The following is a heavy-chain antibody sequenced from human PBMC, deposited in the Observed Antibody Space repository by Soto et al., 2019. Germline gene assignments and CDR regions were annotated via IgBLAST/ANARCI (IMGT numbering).Heavy chain of an antibody. D-gene: IGHD6-19*01. CDR2: IYYSGST. J-gene: IGHJ6*02. CDR3: ARDIGHGSGSGWWYYYYGMDV. CDR1: GSSSSSYY. Sequence: LSETLSLTCTVSGSSSSSYYWIWIRQPPGKGLEWIGYIYYSGSTNYNPSLKSRVTISVDTSKNQFSLKLSSVTAADTAVYYCARDIGHGSGSGWWYYYYGMDVWGQGTTVTVSS. V-gene: IGHV4-59*01.